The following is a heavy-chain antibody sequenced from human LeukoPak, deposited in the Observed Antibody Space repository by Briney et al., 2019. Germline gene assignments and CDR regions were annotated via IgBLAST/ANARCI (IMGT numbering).Heavy chain of an antibody. CDR1: GFTFDDYA. Sequence: GGSLRLSCAASGFTFDDYAMHWVRQAPGKGLEWVSLISWDGGSTYYADSVKGRFTISRDNSKNPLYLQMNSLRAEDTAVYYCARAGRKSRGVDIVRKKETGYYYYMDVWGKGTTVTVSS. V-gene: IGHV3-43D*03. CDR2: ISWDGGST. J-gene: IGHJ6*03. CDR3: ARAGRKSRGVDIVRKKETGYYYYMDV. D-gene: IGHD2-15*01.